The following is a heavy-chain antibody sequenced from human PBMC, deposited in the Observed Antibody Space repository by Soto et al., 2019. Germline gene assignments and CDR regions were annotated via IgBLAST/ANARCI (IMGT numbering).Heavy chain of an antibody. CDR1: GFTFSSYS. D-gene: IGHD3-22*01. CDR2: ISPSSSSI. J-gene: IGHJ4*02. Sequence: HPGGSLRLSCAASGFTFSSYSMHWVRQAPGKGLEWVSYISPSSSSIYYADSVKGRFTISRDNAKNSLYLQMNSLRAEDTAVYYCARVAYYYDSSGYLDWGQGTLVTVSS. CDR3: ARVAYYYDSSGYLD. V-gene: IGHV3-48*01.